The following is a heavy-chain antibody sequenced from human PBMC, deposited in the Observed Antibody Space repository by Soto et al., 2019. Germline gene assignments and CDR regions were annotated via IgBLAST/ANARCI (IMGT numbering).Heavy chain of an antibody. CDR1: GDSVSSNSAA. J-gene: IGHJ3*02. CDR3: AYTGYSSGWYAFDI. D-gene: IGHD6-19*01. V-gene: IGHV6-1*01. CDR2: TYYRSKWYN. Sequence: QSQTLSLTCAISGDSVSSNSAAWNWIRQSPSRGLEWLGRTYYRSKWYNDYAVSVKSRITINPDTSKNQFSLQLNSVTPEDTAVYYCAYTGYSSGWYAFDIWGQGTMVTVSS.